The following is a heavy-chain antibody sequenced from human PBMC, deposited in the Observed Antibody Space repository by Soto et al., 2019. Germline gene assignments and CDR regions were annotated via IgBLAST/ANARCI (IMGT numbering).Heavy chain of an antibody. Sequence: EVQLLESGGGLVQPGGSLRLSCAASGFTFSSYAMSWVRQAPGKGLEWVSAISGSGGSTYYADSVKGRFTISRDNSKNTLYLQMNRLRAEDPGVYYCAKGPYGDYYPNWFDPWGQGTLVTVSS. CDR3: AKGPYGDYYPNWFDP. D-gene: IGHD4-17*01. CDR2: ISGSGGST. V-gene: IGHV3-23*01. CDR1: GFTFSSYA. J-gene: IGHJ5*02.